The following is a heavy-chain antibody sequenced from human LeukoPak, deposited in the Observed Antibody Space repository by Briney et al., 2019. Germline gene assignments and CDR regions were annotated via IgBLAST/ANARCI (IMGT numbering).Heavy chain of an antibody. J-gene: IGHJ6*02. D-gene: IGHD3-9*01. CDR1: GFTFSSYW. Sequence: GGSLRLSCAASGFTFSSYWMLWLRQAPGQGLVWVSRINSDGSSTSYAVSVKGRFTISRDNAKNTLYLQMINLRAQDTAGYYGARADILTGYYYYYGMDGWGQGTTVTVSS. CDR2: INSDGSST. V-gene: IGHV3-74*01. CDR3: ARADILTGYYYYYGMDG.